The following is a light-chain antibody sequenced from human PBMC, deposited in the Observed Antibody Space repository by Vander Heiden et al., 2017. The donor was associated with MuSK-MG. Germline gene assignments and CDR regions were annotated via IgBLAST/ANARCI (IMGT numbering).Light chain of an antibody. Sequence: YVLTQPPSVSVAPGQTARITCGGYNIGSKSVHWYQHKAGQAPVLVVYADSDRPSGIPEQFSGSKSGTTATLTISRVEAENEADYYCQVWDASSDHVVFGGETKLTVL. CDR1: NIGSKS. V-gene: IGLV3-21*02. CDR3: QVWDASSDHVV. J-gene: IGLJ3*02. CDR2: ADS.